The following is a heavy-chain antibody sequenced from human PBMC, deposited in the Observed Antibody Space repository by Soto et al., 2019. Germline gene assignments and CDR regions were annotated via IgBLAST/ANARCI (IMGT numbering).Heavy chain of an antibody. J-gene: IGHJ4*02. CDR1: GFTFGSYA. CDR2: ISGSGGST. D-gene: IGHD1-26*01. V-gene: IGHV3-23*01. Sequence: EVQLLESGGGLVQPGGSLRLSCAASGFTFGSYAMRWVRQAPVKGLEWVSAISGSGGSTYYADSVKGRFTISRDNSKNTLYLQMNSLRVEDTAVYYCARRGSGSYYDYWGQGTLVTVSS. CDR3: ARRGSGSYYDY.